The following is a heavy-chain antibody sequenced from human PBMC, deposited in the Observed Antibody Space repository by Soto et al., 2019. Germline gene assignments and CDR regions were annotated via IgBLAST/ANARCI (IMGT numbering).Heavy chain of an antibody. D-gene: IGHD1-7*01. V-gene: IGHV1-8*01. CDR2: MNPNSGNT. CDR1: GYTFTSYD. CDR3: ARGQNWYSFYYYYFMDV. J-gene: IGHJ6*03. Sequence: QVQLVQSGAEVKKPGASVKVSCKASGYTFTSYDINWVRQATGQGLEWMGWMNPNSGNTGYSQKFQGRVTMTRNTSISTAYMELSSLRSKDTAVYYCARGQNWYSFYYYYFMDVWGKGTTVTVSS.